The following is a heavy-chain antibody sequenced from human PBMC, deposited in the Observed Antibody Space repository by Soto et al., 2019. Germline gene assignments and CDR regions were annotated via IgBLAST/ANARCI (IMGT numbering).Heavy chain of an antibody. D-gene: IGHD3-16*01. Sequence: TSETLSVTCTVSGGSISSYYWSWIRQPPGKGLEWIGYIYYSGSTNYNPSLKSRVTISVDTSKNQFSLKLSSVTAADTAVYYCARRWGDAFDIWGQGTMVTVS. J-gene: IGHJ3*02. V-gene: IGHV4-59*08. CDR1: GGSISSYY. CDR2: IYYSGST. CDR3: ARRWGDAFDI.